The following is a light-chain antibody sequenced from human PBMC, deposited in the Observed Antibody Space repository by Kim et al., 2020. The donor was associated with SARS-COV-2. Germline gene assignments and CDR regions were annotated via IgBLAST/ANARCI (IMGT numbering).Light chain of an antibody. CDR2: DKN. Sequence: LGHTVTITCQEDSLTNFYASWYQQRPGQAPVLVIYDKNSRPSGIPDRFSGSSSGNTASLTITGALAEDEADYYCNSRDSSAQRYVFGTGTKVTVL. CDR1: SLTNFY. J-gene: IGLJ1*01. V-gene: IGLV3-19*01. CDR3: NSRDSSAQRYV.